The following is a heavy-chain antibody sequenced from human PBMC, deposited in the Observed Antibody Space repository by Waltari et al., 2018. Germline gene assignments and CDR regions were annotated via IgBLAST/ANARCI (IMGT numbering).Heavy chain of an antibody. V-gene: IGHV1-2*04. Sequence: QVQLVQSGAEVKKPGASVKVSCKASGYTFTGYYMHWVRQAPGQGLEWMGWINPNSGGTNYAQKFQGWVTMTRDTSISTAYMELSRLRSDDTAVYYCARGDCGGDCYSGQYFQHWGQGTLVTVSS. CDR1: GYTFTGYY. D-gene: IGHD2-21*02. CDR3: ARGDCGGDCYSGQYFQH. J-gene: IGHJ1*01. CDR2: INPNSGGT.